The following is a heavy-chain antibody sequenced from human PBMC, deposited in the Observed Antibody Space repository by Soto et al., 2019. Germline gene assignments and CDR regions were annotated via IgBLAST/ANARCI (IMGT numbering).Heavy chain of an antibody. D-gene: IGHD3-10*01. V-gene: IGHV4-31*03. CDR1: GASIRSGGFY. CDR2: FYYSGNA. CDR3: ARAMGAVNYFDY. Sequence: PSETLSLTCTVSGASIRSGGFYWSWIRQHPEKGLEWIGYFYYSGNAYYNPSLRSRLTISGDASKHQFSLNLSSVTAADTAVYFCARAMGAVNYFDYWGQGILVTVSS. J-gene: IGHJ4*02.